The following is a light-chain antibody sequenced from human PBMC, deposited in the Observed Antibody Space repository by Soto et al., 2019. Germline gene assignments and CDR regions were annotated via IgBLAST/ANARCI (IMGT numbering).Light chain of an antibody. CDR2: GAS. V-gene: IGKV1-33*01. J-gene: IGKJ4*01. Sequence: DIQMTQSLSSLSASVGDRVTITCQANQDINNSLNWYQQRPGEAPKLLIYGASILEAGVPSRFSGSGFGTTFTLTISSLQPEDFATYYCQQFDNLPLTFGGGTKVELK. CDR1: QDINNS. CDR3: QQFDNLPLT.